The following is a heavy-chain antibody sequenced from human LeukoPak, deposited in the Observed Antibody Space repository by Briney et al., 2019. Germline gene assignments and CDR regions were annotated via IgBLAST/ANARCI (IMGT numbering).Heavy chain of an antibody. V-gene: IGHV3-48*04. CDR1: GFTFSSYA. CDR2: ISSSSSTI. Sequence: GGSLRLSCAASGFTFSSYAMSWVRQAPGKGLEWVSYISSSSSTIYYADSVKGRFTISRDNAKNSLYLQMNSLRAEDTAVYYCARARGDAFDIWGQGTMVTVSS. CDR3: ARARGDAFDI. J-gene: IGHJ3*02.